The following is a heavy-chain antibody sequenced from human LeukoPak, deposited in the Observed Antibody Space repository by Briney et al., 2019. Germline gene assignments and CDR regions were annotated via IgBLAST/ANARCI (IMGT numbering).Heavy chain of an antibody. CDR2: INPNSGGT. CDR1: GYTFTSYD. CDR3: AREFQGDGMNWFDP. V-gene: IGHV1-2*02. D-gene: IGHD5-24*01. J-gene: IGHJ5*02. Sequence: ASVKVSCKASGYTFTSYDINWVRQATGQGLEWMGWINPNSGGTNYAQKFQGRVTMTRDTSISTAYMELSRLRSDDTAVYYCAREFQGDGMNWFDPWGQGTLVTVSS.